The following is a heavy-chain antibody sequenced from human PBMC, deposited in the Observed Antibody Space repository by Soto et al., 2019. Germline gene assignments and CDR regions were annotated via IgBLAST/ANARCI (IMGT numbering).Heavy chain of an antibody. V-gene: IGHV1-69*12. CDR3: ARDGERTMVRGVMRGMDV. Sequence: QVQLVQSGAEVKQPGSSVKVSCKASGGTFSSYAISWVRQAPGQGLEWMGGIIPISGTANYAQKFQGRVTMTADESTSTAYMELSSLRSEDTAVYYCARDGERTMVRGVMRGMDVWGQGTTVTVSS. J-gene: IGHJ6*02. CDR1: GGTFSSYA. D-gene: IGHD3-10*01. CDR2: IIPISGTA.